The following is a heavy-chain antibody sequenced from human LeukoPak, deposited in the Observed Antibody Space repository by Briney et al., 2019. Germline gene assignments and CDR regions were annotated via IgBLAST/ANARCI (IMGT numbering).Heavy chain of an antibody. Sequence: GGSLRLSCAGSGYTFSSYWMHWVRQAPGKGLVWVSRINSDGSSTAYADSVKGRFTISRDDAKNTLYLQMNSLGVEDTAVYYCYLSGSFDYWGQGTLVIVSS. CDR3: YLSGSFDY. CDR2: INSDGSST. J-gene: IGHJ4*02. CDR1: GYTFSSYW. D-gene: IGHD1-26*01. V-gene: IGHV3-74*01.